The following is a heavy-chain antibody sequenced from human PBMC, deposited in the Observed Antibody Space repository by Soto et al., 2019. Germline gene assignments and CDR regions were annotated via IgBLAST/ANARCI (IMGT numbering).Heavy chain of an antibody. Sequence: ASVKVSCKASGYSITRYYMHWVRQAPGQGLEWMGIIHPSGGTTTYAQKLQGRVTMTRDTSTSTVYMELNSLRSEDSAVYYCARTPLGNGFDVWGQGTVVTVSS. V-gene: IGHV1-46*03. J-gene: IGHJ3*01. CDR2: IHPSGGTT. CDR1: GYSITRYY. D-gene: IGHD1-26*01. CDR3: ARTPLGNGFDV.